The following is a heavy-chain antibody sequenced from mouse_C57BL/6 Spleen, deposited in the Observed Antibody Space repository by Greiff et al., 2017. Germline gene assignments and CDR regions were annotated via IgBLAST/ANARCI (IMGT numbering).Heavy chain of an antibody. Sequence: VQLQQPGAELVKPGASVKLSCKASGYTFTSYWMHWVKQRPGQGLEWIGMIHPNSGSTNYNEKFKSKATLTVDKSSSTAYMQLSSLTSEDSAVYYCARKDYGDGYAMDYWGQGTSVTVSS. J-gene: IGHJ4*01. D-gene: IGHD2-13*01. CDR3: ARKDYGDGYAMDY. V-gene: IGHV1-64*01. CDR2: IHPNSGST. CDR1: GYTFTSYW.